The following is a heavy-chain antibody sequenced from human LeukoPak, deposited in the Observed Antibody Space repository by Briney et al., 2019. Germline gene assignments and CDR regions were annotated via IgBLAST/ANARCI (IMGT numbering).Heavy chain of an antibody. Sequence: PSETLSLTCTVSGGSISSYYWSWIRQPAGKGLEGIGRIYTSGSTNYNPSLKSRVTMSVDTSKNQSSLKLSSVTAADTAVYYCARDYVLLWFGVPTGAFDIWGQGTMVTVSS. CDR3: ARDYVLLWFGVPTGAFDI. V-gene: IGHV4-4*07. CDR1: GGSISSYY. D-gene: IGHD3-10*01. J-gene: IGHJ3*02. CDR2: IYTSGST.